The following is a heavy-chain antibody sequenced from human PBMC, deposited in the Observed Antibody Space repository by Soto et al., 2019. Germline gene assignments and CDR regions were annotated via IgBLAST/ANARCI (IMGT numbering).Heavy chain of an antibody. CDR2: INTNTGNP. CDR3: ARGSPDWFDP. J-gene: IGHJ5*02. V-gene: IGHV7-4-1*01. CDR1: VYTFNSYA. Sequence: ASVKVSCKASVYTFNSYAINWVRQAPGQGLEWMGWINTNTGNPTYAQGFTGRFVSSLDTSVSTAYLQICSLKAEDTAVYYCARGSPDWFDPWGQGTLVTVSS.